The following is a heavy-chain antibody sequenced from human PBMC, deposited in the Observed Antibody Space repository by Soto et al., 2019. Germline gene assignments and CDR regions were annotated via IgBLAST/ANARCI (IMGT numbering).Heavy chain of an antibody. J-gene: IGHJ5*02. CDR2: IYATGTT. V-gene: IGHV4-4*07. CDR3: SRRAPEGFDP. Sequence: SETLSLTCTVSGASISGFYWSWIRKSAGKGLEWIGRIYATGTTDYNPSLKSRVMMSVDTSKNHSSLKLGSVTAADTALYYCSRRAPEGFDPWGQGTLVTVSS. CDR1: GASISGFY.